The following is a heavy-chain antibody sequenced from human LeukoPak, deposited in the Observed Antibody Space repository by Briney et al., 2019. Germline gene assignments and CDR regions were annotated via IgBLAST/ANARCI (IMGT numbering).Heavy chain of an antibody. CDR1: GGTFSSYA. CDR3: ARAAYCGGDCYVSLFDY. J-gene: IGHJ4*02. D-gene: IGHD2-21*02. V-gene: IGHV1-69*13. CDR2: IIPIFGTA. Sequence: VASVKVSCKASGGTFSSYAISWVRQAPGQGLEWMGGIIPIFGTANYAQKFQGRVTITADESTSTAYMELSSLRSEDTAVYYCARAAYCGGDCYVSLFDYWGQGTLVTVSS.